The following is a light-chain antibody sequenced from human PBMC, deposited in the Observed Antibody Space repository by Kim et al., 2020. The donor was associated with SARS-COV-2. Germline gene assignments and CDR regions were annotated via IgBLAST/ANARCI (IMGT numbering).Light chain of an antibody. CDR2: GNN. CDR3: GEWDDSLNGHCV. Sequence: QSVLTQSPSASGTPGQRVTISCSGSRSNIGSNAVSWYQQLPGTAPKLLIYGNNQRPSWVPDRFSGSKSGTSASLAISGLQSADEADYFCGEWDDSLNGHCVFGRGTQLTVL. J-gene: IGLJ3*02. CDR1: RSNIGSNA. V-gene: IGLV1-44*01.